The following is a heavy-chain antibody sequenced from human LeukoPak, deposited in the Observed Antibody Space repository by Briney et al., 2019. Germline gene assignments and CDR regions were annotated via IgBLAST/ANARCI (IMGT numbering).Heavy chain of an antibody. D-gene: IGHD2-15*01. J-gene: IGHJ4*02. V-gene: IGHV4-59*12. Sequence: SETLSLTCTVSGGSISSYYWSWTRQPPGKGLEWIGYIYYRSTNYNPSLKSRVTISIDTSKNQLSLKLSSVTAADTAVYYCASHCSGGTCYRYYFDNWGQGTLVTVSS. CDR3: ASHCSGGTCYRYYFDN. CDR2: IYYRST. CDR1: GGSISSYY.